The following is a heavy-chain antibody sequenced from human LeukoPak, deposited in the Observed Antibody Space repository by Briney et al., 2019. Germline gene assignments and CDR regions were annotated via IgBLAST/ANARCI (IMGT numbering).Heavy chain of an antibody. V-gene: IGHV3-7*01. J-gene: IGHJ6*02. CDR2: IREDGSEK. Sequence: GGSLRLSCAASGFTFSSYAMSWVRQAPGKGLEWVATIREDGSEKYYVDSMRGRITISRDNAKNSLYLQMNSLRAEDTAVYYCARESAPTYYDILTVGNGMDVWGQGTTVTVSS. D-gene: IGHD3-9*01. CDR1: GFTFSSYA. CDR3: ARESAPTYYDILTVGNGMDV.